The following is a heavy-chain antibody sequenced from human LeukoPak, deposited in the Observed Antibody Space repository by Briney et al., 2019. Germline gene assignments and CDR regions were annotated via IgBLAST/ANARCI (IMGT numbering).Heavy chain of an antibody. V-gene: IGHV1-2*02. D-gene: IGHD6-19*01. CDR1: GYTFTGYY. Sequence: ASVKVSCKPSGYTFTGYYLHWVRQAPGQGLEWMGWISPNTGATMYAQKFQGRVTLTRDTSIDTGYMELNSLRPDDTAVYYCARDRVGSGWPRPYYFEFWGQGTLVSVSS. CDR2: ISPNTGAT. J-gene: IGHJ4*02. CDR3: ARDRVGSGWPRPYYFEF.